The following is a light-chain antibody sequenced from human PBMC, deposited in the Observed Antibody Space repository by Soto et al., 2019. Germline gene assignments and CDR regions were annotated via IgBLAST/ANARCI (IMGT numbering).Light chain of an antibody. CDR2: SAS. V-gene: IGKV3-15*01. J-gene: IGKJ1*01. CDR1: QSVSSN. CDR3: QHYNNWPPWT. Sequence: EIVMMQSPATLSVSPGERATLSCRASQSVSSNLAWYQQKPGQAPRLLIYSASTRATGIPARFSGSGSGTDFTLTISSLQSEDFAVYYCQHYNNWPPWTFGQGTKVEIK.